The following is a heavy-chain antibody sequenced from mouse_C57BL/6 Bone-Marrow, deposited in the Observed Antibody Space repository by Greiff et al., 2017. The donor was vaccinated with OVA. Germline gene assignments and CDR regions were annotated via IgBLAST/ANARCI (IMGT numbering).Heavy chain of an antibody. V-gene: IGHV2-2*01. Sequence: VKVVESGPGLVQPSQSLSITCTVSGFSFTSYGVHWVRQSPGKGLEWLGVIWSGGSTDYNAAFISRLSISKDNSKSQVFFKMNSLQADDTAIYYCARAYYGNYVGYWGQGTTLTVSS. CDR3: ARAYYGNYVGY. CDR2: IWSGGST. J-gene: IGHJ2*01. D-gene: IGHD2-10*01. CDR1: GFSFTSYG.